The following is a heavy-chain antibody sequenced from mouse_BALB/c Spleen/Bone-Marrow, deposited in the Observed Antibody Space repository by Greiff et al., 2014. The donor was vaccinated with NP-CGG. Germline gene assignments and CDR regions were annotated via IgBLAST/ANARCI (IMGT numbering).Heavy chain of an antibody. Sequence: VQLKESGAELVRPGASVKLSCTASGFNFKDYYMHWVKQRPEQGLEWIGWIDPENGDTEYAPKFQGKATMTADTSSNTAYLQLSSLTSEDTGVYYGNAGGYYDLDDFDYWGQGTTLTVSS. V-gene: IGHV14-4*02. CDR3: NAGGYYDLDDFDY. J-gene: IGHJ2*01. CDR1: GFNFKDYY. D-gene: IGHD2-4*01. CDR2: IDPENGDT.